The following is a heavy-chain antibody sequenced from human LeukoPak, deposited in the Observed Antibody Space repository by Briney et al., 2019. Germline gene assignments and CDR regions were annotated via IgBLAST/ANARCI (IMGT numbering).Heavy chain of an antibody. CDR1: GFTFSSYG. D-gene: IGHD4-17*01. CDR2: ISYDGSNK. J-gene: IGHJ4*02. V-gene: IGHV3-30*18. CDR3: AKSAFGDYVYYFDY. Sequence: GGSLRLSCAASGFTFSSYGMHWVRQAPGKGLEWVAVISYDGSNKYYADSVKGRFTISRDNSKNTLYLQMNSLRAEDTAVYYCAKSAFGDYVYYFDYWGQGTLVTVSS.